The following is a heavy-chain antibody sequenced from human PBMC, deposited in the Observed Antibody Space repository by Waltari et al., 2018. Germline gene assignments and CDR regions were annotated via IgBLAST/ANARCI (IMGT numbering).Heavy chain of an antibody. Sequence: EVQLVESGGGLVQPGGSLRLSCAVSGFPFSDYYMDWVPQAPGKGLAWVARTRNKGKSYTTEYAASVKGRFIISRDESKNSLFLQMNSLKTEDTAVYYCARGPSIMITFGAAAFDIWGQGTMVTVSS. V-gene: IGHV3-72*01. CDR2: TRNKGKSYTT. CDR3: ARGPSIMITFGAAAFDI. J-gene: IGHJ3*02. D-gene: IGHD3-16*01. CDR1: GFPFSDYY.